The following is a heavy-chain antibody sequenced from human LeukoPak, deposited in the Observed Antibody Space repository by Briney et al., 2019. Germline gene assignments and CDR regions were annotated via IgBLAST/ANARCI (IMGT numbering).Heavy chain of an antibody. V-gene: IGHV4-39*01. CDR2: IYYSGST. CDR1: GGSISSYY. Sequence: SETLSLTCTVSGGSISSYYWSWIRQPPGKGLEWIGSIYYSGSTYYNPSLKSRVTISVDTSKNQFSLKLSSVTAADTAVYYCASHKTGDRAFDIWGQGTMVTVSS. CDR3: ASHKTGDRAFDI. J-gene: IGHJ3*02. D-gene: IGHD7-27*01.